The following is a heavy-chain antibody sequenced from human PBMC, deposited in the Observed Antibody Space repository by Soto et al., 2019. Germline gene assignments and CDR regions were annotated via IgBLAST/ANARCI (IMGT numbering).Heavy chain of an antibody. D-gene: IGHD2-15*01. CDR1: SGSISSSNW. V-gene: IGHV4-4*02. CDR2: IYHSGST. J-gene: IGHJ6*03. CDR3: AREISVVVAATSFHYYYMDV. Sequence: SETLSLTCAVSSGSISSSNWWSWVRQPPGKGLEWIGEIYHSGSTNYNPSLKSRVTISVDKSKNQFSLKLSSVTAADTAVYYCAREISVVVAATSFHYYYMDVWGKGTTVTVSS.